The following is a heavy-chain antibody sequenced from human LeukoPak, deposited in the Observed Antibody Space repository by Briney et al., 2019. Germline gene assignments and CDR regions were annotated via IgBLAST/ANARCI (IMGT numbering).Heavy chain of an antibody. J-gene: IGHJ4*02. D-gene: IGHD2-8*01. CDR3: ARPHSGTVNGSTYGVIDY. CDR1: GGSISSSDSY. CDR2: IYYIGTT. Sequence: SETLSLTCTVSGGSISSSDSYWGWIRQPPGKGLEWIGNIYYIGTTYYNPSLKNRFPISIDTSKQHFPLKLSSVTAADTAMYYCARPHSGTVNGSTYGVIDYWGQGTLVTVSS. V-gene: IGHV4-39*06.